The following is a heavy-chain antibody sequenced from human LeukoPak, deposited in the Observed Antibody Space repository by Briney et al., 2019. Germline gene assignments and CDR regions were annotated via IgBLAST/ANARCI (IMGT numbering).Heavy chain of an antibody. CDR3: ARDPVLDDYGGNSPY. D-gene: IGHD4-23*01. V-gene: IGHV3-74*01. J-gene: IGHJ4*02. CDR2: INIDGSST. Sequence: PRGSLRLSCAAPGFTFSSYWMHWVRQAPGKGLVWVSRINIDGSSTTYADSVKGRFTISRNNAKNTLYLQMNSLRAEDTAVYYCARDPVLDDYGGNSPYWGQGTLVTVSS. CDR1: GFTFSSYW.